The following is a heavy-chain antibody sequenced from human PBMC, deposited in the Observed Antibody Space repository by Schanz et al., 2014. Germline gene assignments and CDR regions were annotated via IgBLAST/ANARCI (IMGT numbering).Heavy chain of an antibody. CDR3: ARDQSPYTNSSDVRYFDY. Sequence: QEQLVQSGAEVRKPGASVKVSCKTSGYTFSSYGITWVRQAPGQGLEWMGWISPYNGNTNYAPKVQGRVTVTTDTSTSTVYMELRSLTSDDTAVYYCARDQSPYTNSSDVRYFDYWGQGSLVTVSS. CDR2: ISPYNGNT. D-gene: IGHD6-6*01. V-gene: IGHV1-18*01. J-gene: IGHJ4*02. CDR1: GYTFSSYG.